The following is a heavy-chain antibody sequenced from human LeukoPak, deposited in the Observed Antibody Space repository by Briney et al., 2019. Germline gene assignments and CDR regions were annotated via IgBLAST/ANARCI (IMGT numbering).Heavy chain of an antibody. CDR3: ARDAAGLLDY. Sequence: ASVKVSCKASGYTFTTFPIHWVRQAPGQAPEWVGWIHTGNGDTKYSQASQGRVTTARDTPATTAYMELSGLRSEDTAMYYCARDAAGLLDYWGQGTLVTVSS. V-gene: IGHV1-3*04. CDR1: GYTFTTFP. J-gene: IGHJ4*02. D-gene: IGHD6-25*01. CDR2: IHTGNGDT.